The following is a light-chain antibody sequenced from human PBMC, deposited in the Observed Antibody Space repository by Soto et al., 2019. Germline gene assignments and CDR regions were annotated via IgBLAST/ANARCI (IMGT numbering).Light chain of an antibody. V-gene: IGLV2-23*01. J-gene: IGLJ2*01. Sequence: QSALTQPASVSGSPGQSITISCTGTSSDVGNYNLVSWYQQHPGKVPKLMIYEGSNRPSGVSNRFSGSKSGNTASLTISGXXXXXXXXXYCCSYAGSSPHVIFGGGTKLTVL. CDR3: CSYAGSSPHVI. CDR1: SSDVGNYNL. CDR2: EGS.